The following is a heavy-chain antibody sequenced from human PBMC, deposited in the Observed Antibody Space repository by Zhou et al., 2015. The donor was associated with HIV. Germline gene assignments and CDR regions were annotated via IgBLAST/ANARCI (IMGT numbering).Heavy chain of an antibody. CDR3: ARDTRPGIAVAGTYYGMDV. J-gene: IGHJ6*02. Sequence: VQLVQSGAEVKKPGSSVKVSCKASGGTFSSYAISWVRQAPGQGLEWMGGIIPIFGTANYAQKFQGRVTITADESTSTAYMELSSLRSEDTAVYYCARDTRPGIAVAGTYYGMDVWGQGTTVTVSS. CDR2: IIPIFGTA. V-gene: IGHV1-69*01. CDR1: GGTFSSYA. D-gene: IGHD6-19*01.